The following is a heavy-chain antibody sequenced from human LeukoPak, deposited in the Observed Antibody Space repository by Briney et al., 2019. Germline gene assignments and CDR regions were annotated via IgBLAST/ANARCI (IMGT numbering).Heavy chain of an antibody. Sequence: SETLSLTCTVSGGSISGYFWSWIRQPAGKTLEWIGRIYSSGSTDYNPSLKGQVTMSVDTSKNHFSLKLGSVTAADTATYYCARARYSGYDGAFDIWGQGTMVTVSS. V-gene: IGHV4-4*07. CDR1: GGSISGYF. D-gene: IGHD5-12*01. CDR3: ARARYSGYDGAFDI. CDR2: IYSSGST. J-gene: IGHJ3*02.